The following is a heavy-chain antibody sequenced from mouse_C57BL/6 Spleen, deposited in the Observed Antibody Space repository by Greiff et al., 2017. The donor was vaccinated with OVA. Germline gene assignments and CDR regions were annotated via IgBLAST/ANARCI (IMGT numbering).Heavy chain of an antibody. CDR3: ARFLTGTSYYAMDY. J-gene: IGHJ4*01. V-gene: IGHV1-64*01. CDR1: GYTFTSYW. D-gene: IGHD4-1*01. Sequence: LQQPGAELVKPGASVKLSCKASGYTFTSYWMHWVKQRPGQGLEWIGMIHPNSGSTNYNEKFKSKATLTVDKSSSTAYMQLSSLTSEDSAVYYCARFLTGTSYYAMDYWGQGTSVTVSS. CDR2: IHPNSGST.